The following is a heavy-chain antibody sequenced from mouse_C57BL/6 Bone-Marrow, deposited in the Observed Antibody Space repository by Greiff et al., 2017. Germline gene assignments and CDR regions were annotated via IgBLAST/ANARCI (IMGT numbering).Heavy chain of an antibody. CDR1: GYSITSGYY. CDR2: ISYDGSN. J-gene: IGHJ4*01. Sequence: EVQRVESGPGLVKPSQSLSLTCSVTGYSITSGYYWNWIRQFPGNKLEWMGYISYDGSNNYNPSLKNRISITRDTSKNQFFLKLNSVTTEDTATYYCATPTYYAMAYWGQGTSVTVSS. V-gene: IGHV3-6*01. CDR3: ATPTYYAMAY.